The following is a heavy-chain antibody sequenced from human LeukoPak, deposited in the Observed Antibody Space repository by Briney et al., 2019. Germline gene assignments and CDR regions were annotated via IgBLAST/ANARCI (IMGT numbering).Heavy chain of an antibody. CDR2: ISYDGSNK. Sequence: PGGSLRLSCAASGFTFSSYGMHWVRQAPGKGLEWVAIISYDGSNKYYADSVKGRFTISRDNAKNSLYLQMNSLRAEDTAVYYCARDSGDPSDFDYWGQGTLVTVSS. V-gene: IGHV3-30*03. D-gene: IGHD3-10*01. CDR1: GFTFSSYG. J-gene: IGHJ4*02. CDR3: ARDSGDPSDFDY.